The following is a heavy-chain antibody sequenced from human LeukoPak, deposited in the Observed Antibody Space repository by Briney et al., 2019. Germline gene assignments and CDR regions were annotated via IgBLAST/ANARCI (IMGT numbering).Heavy chain of an antibody. Sequence: PSETLSLTCAVYGVSFSGYYWSWIRQPPGKGLEWIGEINHSGSTNYNPSLKSRVTISVDTSKNQFSLKLSSVTAADTAVYYCARVLGTYFDYWGQGTLVTVSS. J-gene: IGHJ4*02. D-gene: IGHD7-27*01. CDR2: INHSGST. CDR3: ARVLGTYFDY. CDR1: GVSFSGYY. V-gene: IGHV4-34*01.